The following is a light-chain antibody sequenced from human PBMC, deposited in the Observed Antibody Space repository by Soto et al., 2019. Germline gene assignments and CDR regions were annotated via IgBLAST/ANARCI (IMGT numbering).Light chain of an antibody. Sequence: IHMFQSPSTLSGTAIDIVTITCRARQSISSWLAWYHHKPGKAPKLLIYDASNLDSGVPSRFSGSGSGTEFSLTISNLQPDDCATYYCQQYENYSAFGHGTKVDI. CDR3: QQYENYSA. V-gene: IGKV1-5*01. CDR1: QSISSW. J-gene: IGKJ1*01. CDR2: DAS.